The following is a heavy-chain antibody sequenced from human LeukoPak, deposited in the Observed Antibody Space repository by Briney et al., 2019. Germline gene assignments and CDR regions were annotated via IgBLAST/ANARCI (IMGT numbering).Heavy chain of an antibody. Sequence: PGGSLRLPCAASGFTFSSYGMHWVRQAPGKGLEWVAVIWYDGSNKYYADSVKGRFTISRDNSKNTLYLQMNSLRAEDTAVYYCARDGAEGATDYWGQGTLVTVSS. J-gene: IGHJ4*02. CDR3: ARDGAEGATDY. V-gene: IGHV3-33*01. CDR1: GFTFSSYG. CDR2: IWYDGSNK. D-gene: IGHD1-26*01.